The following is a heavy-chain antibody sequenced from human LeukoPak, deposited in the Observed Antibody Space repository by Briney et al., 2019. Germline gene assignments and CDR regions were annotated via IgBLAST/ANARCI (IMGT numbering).Heavy chain of an antibody. Sequence: GGSLGLSCAASGFTFSSYAMSWVRQAPGKGPEWVSVISGSGGSTYYADSVKGRFTISRDNSKNTLYLQMKSLRAEDTAVYYCAKDRYCNSTSCYGDNWFDPWGQGTLVTVSS. D-gene: IGHD2-2*01. J-gene: IGHJ5*02. V-gene: IGHV3-23*01. CDR2: ISGSGGST. CDR1: GFTFSSYA. CDR3: AKDRYCNSTSCYGDNWFDP.